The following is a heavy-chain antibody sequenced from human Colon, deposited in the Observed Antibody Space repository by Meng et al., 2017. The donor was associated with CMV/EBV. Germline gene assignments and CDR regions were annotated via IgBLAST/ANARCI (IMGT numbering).Heavy chain of an antibody. CDR1: KFTVSSNE. Sequence: GGSLRLSCAASKFTVSSNEMNWVRQAPGKGLEWVSSISSSSSYIYYADSVKGRFTISRDNAKNSLYLQMNSLRAEDTAVYYCAREGDDSSGYYFDYWGQGTLVTVSS. D-gene: IGHD3-22*01. J-gene: IGHJ4*02. V-gene: IGHV3-21*01. CDR3: AREGDDSSGYYFDY. CDR2: ISSSSSYI.